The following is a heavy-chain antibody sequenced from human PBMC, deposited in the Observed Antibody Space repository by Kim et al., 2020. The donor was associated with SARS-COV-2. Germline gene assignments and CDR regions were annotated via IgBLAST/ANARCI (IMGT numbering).Heavy chain of an antibody. CDR3: ARGWLRATTTGYFDY. D-gene: IGHD1-1*01. J-gene: IGHJ4*02. Sequence: SETLSLTCAVYGGSFSGYYWSWIRQPPGKGLEWIGEINHSGSTNYNPSLKSRVTISVDTSKNQFSLKLSSVTAADTAVYYCARGWLRATTTGYFDYWGQGTLVTVSS. V-gene: IGHV4-34*01. CDR2: INHSGST. CDR1: GGSFSGYY.